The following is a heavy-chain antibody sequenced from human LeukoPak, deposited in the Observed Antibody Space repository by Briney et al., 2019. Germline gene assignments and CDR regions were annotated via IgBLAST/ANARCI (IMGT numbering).Heavy chain of an antibody. CDR3: ARGRRYGDY. CDR2: ISSSGNTI. J-gene: IGHJ4*02. Sequence: GGSLRLSCAASGFTFSDYYMSWMRQAPGKGLEWVSYISSSGNTIYYADSVKGRFTISRDNAKNSLYLQMNSLRAEDTAVYYYARGRRYGDYRGQGTLVTVSS. D-gene: IGHD3-16*01. CDR1: GFTFSDYY. V-gene: IGHV3-11*01.